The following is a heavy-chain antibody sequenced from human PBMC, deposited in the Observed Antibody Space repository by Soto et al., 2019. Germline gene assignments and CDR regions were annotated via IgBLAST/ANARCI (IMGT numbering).Heavy chain of an antibody. V-gene: IGHV1-69*13. CDR2: IKPISDTT. CDR3: ARDPSTVNKLIGVWFDP. CDR1: CYTFPWCY. D-gene: IGHD4-4*01. J-gene: IGHJ5*02. Sequence: GAAVKVSCKASCYTFPWCYITWVRQAPGQGLEWMGGIKPISDTTTYAQRFQGRVTFTADASTSTVYMELSSLRSEDTAMYYCARDPSTVNKLIGVWFDPWGQGTLVTVSS.